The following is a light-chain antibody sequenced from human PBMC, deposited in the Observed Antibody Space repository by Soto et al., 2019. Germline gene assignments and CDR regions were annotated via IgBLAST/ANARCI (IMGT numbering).Light chain of an antibody. CDR2: EVS. V-gene: IGLV2-23*02. CDR1: SSDVGSYNL. J-gene: IGLJ1*01. Sequence: QSALTQPASVSGSPGQSITISCTGTSSDVGSYNLVSWYQQHPGKAPKLMIYEVSKRPSGVSNRFSGSKSGNTASLTISGLQAEDDADYYCCSYAGSSTSRVFYVFGTGTKLTVL. CDR3: CSYAGSSTSRVFYV.